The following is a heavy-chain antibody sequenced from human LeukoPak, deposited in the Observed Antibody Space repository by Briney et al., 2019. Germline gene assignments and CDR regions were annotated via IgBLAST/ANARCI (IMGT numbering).Heavy chain of an antibody. D-gene: IGHD4-23*01. Sequence: GGSLRLSCAASGFTFSSYAMSWVRQAPGKGLESVSAISGSGGSTYYADSVKGRFPISRDSAKNSLYLQMSSLRVEDTAVYYCASGNDYWGQGALVTVSS. J-gene: IGHJ4*02. V-gene: IGHV3-23*01. CDR1: GFTFSSYA. CDR3: ASGNDY. CDR2: ISGSGGST.